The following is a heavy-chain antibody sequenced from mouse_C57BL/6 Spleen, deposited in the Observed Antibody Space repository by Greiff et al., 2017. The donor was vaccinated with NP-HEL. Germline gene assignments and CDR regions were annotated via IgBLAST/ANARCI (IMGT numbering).Heavy chain of an antibody. CDR1: GYTFTSYW. J-gene: IGHJ3*01. Sequence: VQLQQPGAELVKPGASVKMSCKASGYTFTSYWITWVKQRPGQGLEWIGDIYPGSGSTNYNEKFKSKATLTVDTSSSTAYMQLSSLTSEDSAVYYCARRDSSGYGWFAYWGQGTLVTVSA. CDR2: IYPGSGST. D-gene: IGHD3-2*02. CDR3: ARRDSSGYGWFAY. V-gene: IGHV1-55*01.